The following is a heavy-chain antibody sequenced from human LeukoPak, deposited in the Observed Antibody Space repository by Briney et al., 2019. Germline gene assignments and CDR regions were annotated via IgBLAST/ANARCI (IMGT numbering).Heavy chain of an antibody. CDR3: ARGNTYYYGSGSYYPYNWFDP. V-gene: IGHV4-59*08. D-gene: IGHD3-10*01. CDR1: GGSISNYY. CDR2: IYYSGST. Sequence: SETLSLTFTVSGGSISNYYWSWIRQPPGEGLEWIGYIYYSGSTNYNPSLKSRVTISVDTSKNQFSLKLSSVTAADTAVYYCARGNTYYYGSGSYYPYNWFDPWGQGTLVTVSS. J-gene: IGHJ5*02.